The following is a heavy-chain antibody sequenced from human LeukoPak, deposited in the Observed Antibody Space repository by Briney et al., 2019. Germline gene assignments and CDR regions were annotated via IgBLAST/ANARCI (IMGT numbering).Heavy chain of an antibody. CDR3: ARFGRYSYGYGRFDP. J-gene: IGHJ5*02. CDR1: GYTFTSYG. D-gene: IGHD5-18*01. CDR2: ISAYNGNT. V-gene: IGHV1-18*01. Sequence: ASVKVSCKASGYTFTSYGISWVRQAPGQGPEWMGWISAYNGNTNYAQKLQGRVTMTTDTSTSTAYMELRSLRSDDTAVYYCARFGRYSYGYGRFDPWGQGTLVTVSS.